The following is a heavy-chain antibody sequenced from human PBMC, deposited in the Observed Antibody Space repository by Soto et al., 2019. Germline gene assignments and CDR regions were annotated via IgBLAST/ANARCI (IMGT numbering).Heavy chain of an antibody. CDR1: GFSLTSNDVG. Sequence: SGPTLVNPTQTLTLTCTFSGFSLTSNDVGVGWIRQPPGKALEWLALIYWDDDKRYSPSLKSRLTITKDTSKNQVVLRMTNMDPVDTAAYYCAHSRYSRSSFDYWGQGTLVTVSS. CDR3: AHSRYSRSSFDY. D-gene: IGHD6-6*01. V-gene: IGHV2-5*02. J-gene: IGHJ4*02. CDR2: IYWDDDK.